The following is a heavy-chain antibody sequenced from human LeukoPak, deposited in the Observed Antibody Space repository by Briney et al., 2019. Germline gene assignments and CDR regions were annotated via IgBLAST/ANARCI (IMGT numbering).Heavy chain of an antibody. CDR1: GFTFSSHG. CDR3: AKEEWDIVVVVAATSFDY. J-gene: IGHJ4*02. Sequence: PGETLRLSCAASGFTFSSHGMNWVRQAPGKGLEWVSGITGSGANAYYADSVKGRFTISRDNSKNTLYLQMNSLRAEDTAVYYCAKEEWDIVVVVAATSFDYWGQGTLVTVSS. D-gene: IGHD2-15*01. V-gene: IGHV3-23*01. CDR2: ITGSGANA.